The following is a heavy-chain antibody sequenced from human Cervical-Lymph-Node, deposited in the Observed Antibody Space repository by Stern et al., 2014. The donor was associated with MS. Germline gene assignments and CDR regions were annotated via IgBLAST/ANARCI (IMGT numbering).Heavy chain of an antibody. V-gene: IGHV1-69*09. CDR3: ARVPLVVLVPTRGDAFDI. Sequence: VQLEESGAEVRKPGSSVRVSCKTSGGTFSSYTISWVRQVPGQGLEWMGRIIPMYDIANDAQKFQGRVTITADKSTSTAYMELSSLRSEDTAVYYCARVPLVVLVPTRGDAFDIWGQGTMVTVSS. J-gene: IGHJ3*02. CDR2: IIPMYDIA. D-gene: IGHD2-21*01. CDR1: GGTFSSYT.